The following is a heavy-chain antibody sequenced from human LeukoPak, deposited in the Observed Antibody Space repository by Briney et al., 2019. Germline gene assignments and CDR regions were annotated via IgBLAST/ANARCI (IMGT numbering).Heavy chain of an antibody. V-gene: IGHV3-15*01. CDR2: IKRKSGGGTA. D-gene: IGHD2-21*02. CDR3: TTGWKHCDGDCYAPFDY. J-gene: IGHJ4*02. CDR1: GFTFSNAW. Sequence: GGSLRLSCAVSGFTFSNAWMSWVRQAPGKGLEWVGRIKRKSGGGTAGYAAPVKGRFTISRDDSKNTLYLQMNSLKTEDTAVYYCTTGWKHCDGDCYAPFDYWGQGTLVTVSS.